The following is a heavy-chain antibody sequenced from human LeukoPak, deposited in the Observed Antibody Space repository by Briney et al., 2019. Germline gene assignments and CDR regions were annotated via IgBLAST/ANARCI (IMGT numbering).Heavy chain of an antibody. CDR3: AKDGDGGSSSWYFDY. Sequence: SLRLSCAASGFTFDDYAMHWVRQAPGKGLEWVSGISWNSGSIGYADSVKGRFTISRDNAKNSLYLQMNSLRAEDTALYYCAKDGDGGSSSWYFDYWGQGTLVTVSS. V-gene: IGHV3-9*01. CDR2: ISWNSGSI. D-gene: IGHD6-13*01. J-gene: IGHJ4*02. CDR1: GFTFDDYA.